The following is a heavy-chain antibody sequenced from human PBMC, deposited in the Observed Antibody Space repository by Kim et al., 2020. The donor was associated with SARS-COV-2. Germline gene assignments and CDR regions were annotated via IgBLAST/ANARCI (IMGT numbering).Heavy chain of an antibody. CDR1: GFTFSSYG. J-gene: IGHJ4*02. D-gene: IGHD6-6*01. Sequence: GGSLRLSCAASGFTFSSYGMHWVRQAPGKGLEWVAVISYDGSNKYYADSVKGRFTISRDNSKNTLYLQMNSLRAEDTAVYYCANGGSSEPGGWLRHFDYWGQGTLVTVSS. CDR3: ANGGSSEPGGWLRHFDY. CDR2: ISYDGSNK. V-gene: IGHV3-30*18.